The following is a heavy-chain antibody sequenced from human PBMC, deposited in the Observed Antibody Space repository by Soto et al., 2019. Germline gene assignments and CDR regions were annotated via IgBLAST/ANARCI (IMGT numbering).Heavy chain of an antibody. CDR1: GFTLSMSA. V-gene: IGHV3-23*01. J-gene: IGHJ3*01. Sequence: GGSLRLSCASSGFTLSMSAVNWVRQAPGKGLEWVSYISDSGDRTYYADSVKDRFTISRDRSKYTVSLQMDSLRAEDTAVYYCAKDRGIIVKAGDAFDVWGQGTKVTVSS. D-gene: IGHD3-16*02. CDR2: ISDSGDRT. CDR3: AKDRGIIVKAGDAFDV.